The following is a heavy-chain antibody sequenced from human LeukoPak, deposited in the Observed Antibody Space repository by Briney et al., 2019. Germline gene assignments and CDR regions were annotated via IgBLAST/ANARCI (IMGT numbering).Heavy chain of an antibody. Sequence: ASVKVSCKASGYTFTGYYMHWVRQAPGQGLEWMGWINPNSGGTNFAQKFQGRVTMTRDTSISTAYMELSRLRSDDTAVYYCARDLFSIRVAAAAIRYNWFDPWGQGTLVTVSS. D-gene: IGHD6-13*01. V-gene: IGHV1-2*02. CDR2: INPNSGGT. J-gene: IGHJ5*02. CDR1: GYTFTGYY. CDR3: ARDLFSIRVAAAAIRYNWFDP.